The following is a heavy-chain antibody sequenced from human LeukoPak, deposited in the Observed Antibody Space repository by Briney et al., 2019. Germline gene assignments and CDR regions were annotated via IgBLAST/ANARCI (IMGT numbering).Heavy chain of an antibody. CDR1: GFTFGSYG. V-gene: IGHV3-30*18. CDR2: ISYDGGNK. Sequence: PAGGSLRLSCAASGFTFGSYGMHWVRQAPGKGLEWVAVISYDGGNKYYADSVKGRFTISRDNSKNTLYLQMNSLRAEDTAVYYCAKDPISFTIHFQAPWDWGQGTLVTVSS. J-gene: IGHJ4*02. D-gene: IGHD3-3*01. CDR3: AKDPISFTIHFQAPWD.